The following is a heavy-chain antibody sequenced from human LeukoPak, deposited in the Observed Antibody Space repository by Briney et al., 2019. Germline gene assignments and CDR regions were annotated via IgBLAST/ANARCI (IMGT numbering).Heavy chain of an antibody. V-gene: IGHV1-2*02. J-gene: IGHJ4*02. CDR3: ARDGPAQMVDFDY. Sequence: ASVTVSCKASGYTFSGTGWYLYWLRQAPGQGLECMGWIYPYTGATHYAQKFQGRVAMTRDTSISTAYMELSRLRPDDTAVYYWARDGPAQMVDFDYWGQGTLVTVSS. CDR2: IYPYTGAT. D-gene: IGHD3-10*01. CDR1: GYTFSGTGWY.